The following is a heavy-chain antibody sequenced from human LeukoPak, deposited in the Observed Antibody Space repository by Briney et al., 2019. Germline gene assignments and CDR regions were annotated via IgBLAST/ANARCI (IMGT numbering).Heavy chain of an antibody. CDR2: VSDDGNSR. D-gene: IGHD3-16*02. V-gene: IGHV3-23*01. J-gene: IGHJ4*02. Sequence: GGSLRLSCAASGFSFSSCAMSWVRQAPGKGPQWVSGVSDDGNSRYYADSLKGRFTISRDNSANTVYLQMNNLADEDTAVYYCAKDSPLSQGRHPYYFVYWGLGTLVTVSS. CDR3: AKDSPLSQGRHPYYFVY. CDR1: GFSFSSCA.